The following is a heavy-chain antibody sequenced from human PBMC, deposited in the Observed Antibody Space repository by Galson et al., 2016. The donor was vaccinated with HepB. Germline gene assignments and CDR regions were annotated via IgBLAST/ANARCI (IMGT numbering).Heavy chain of an antibody. D-gene: IGHD3-16*01. CDR2: IYYSGTI. CDR1: GGSISSYY. CDR3: ARALLVFGPFDY. Sequence: SETLSLTCTVSGGSISSYYWSWIRQPPGKGLEWIGYIYYSGTINYNPSLKSRGTMSVDTSKNQFSLKLNSVTAADTAVYYCARALLVFGPFDYWGQGALVTVSS. J-gene: IGHJ4*02. V-gene: IGHV4-59*01.